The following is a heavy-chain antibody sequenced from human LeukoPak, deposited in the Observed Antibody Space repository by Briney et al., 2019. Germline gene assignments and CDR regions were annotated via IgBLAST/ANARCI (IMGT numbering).Heavy chain of an antibody. J-gene: IGHJ3*02. CDR2: INPNSGGT. CDR1: GYTFTGYY. D-gene: IGHD2-2*01. V-gene: IGHV1-2*02. Sequence: ASVKVSCKASGYTFTGYYMHWVRQAPGQGLEWMGWINPNSGGTNYAQKFQGRVAMTRDTSISTAYMELSRLRSDDTAVYYCARASRGRLTDAFDIWGQGTMVTVSS. CDR3: ARASRGRLTDAFDI.